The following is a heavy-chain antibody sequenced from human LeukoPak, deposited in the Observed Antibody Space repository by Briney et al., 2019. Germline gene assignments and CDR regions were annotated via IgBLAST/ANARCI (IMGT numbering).Heavy chain of an antibody. Sequence: GGSLRLSCAASGFTVSSNYMSWVRQAPGKGLEWISVIYSGGSTYYADSVTGRFTISRDNSKNTLYLQMNSLRAEDTAVYYCARSIYYASGSYFDYWGQGTLVTVSS. D-gene: IGHD3-10*01. CDR1: GFTVSSNY. J-gene: IGHJ4*02. V-gene: IGHV3-53*01. CDR2: IYSGGST. CDR3: ARSIYYASGSYFDY.